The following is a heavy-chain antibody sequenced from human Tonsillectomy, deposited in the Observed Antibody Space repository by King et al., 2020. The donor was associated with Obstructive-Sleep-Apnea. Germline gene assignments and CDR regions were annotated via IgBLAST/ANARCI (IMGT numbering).Heavy chain of an antibody. J-gene: IGHJ4*02. Sequence: VQLVESGGGVVQPGRSLRLSCAASGFTFSSYAMHWVRPAPGKGLGWVAVISYDGSNKYYADSVKGRFTISRENSKNTLYLQMNSLRAEDTAVYYCARGGVYSSGWYDSYFDYWGQGTLVTVSS. CDR2: ISYDGSNK. V-gene: IGHV3-30-3*01. CDR3: ARGGVYSSGWYDSYFDY. D-gene: IGHD6-19*01. CDR1: GFTFSSYA.